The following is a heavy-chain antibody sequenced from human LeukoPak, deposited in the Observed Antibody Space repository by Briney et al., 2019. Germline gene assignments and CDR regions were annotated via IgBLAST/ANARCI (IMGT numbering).Heavy chain of an antibody. CDR2: IIPILGIA. CDR1: GGTFSSYA. Sequence: SVKVSCKASGGTFSSYAISWVRQAPGQGLEWMGRIIPILGIANYAQKFQGRVTITADKSTSTAYMELSSLRSEDTAVYYCARDERYTIVGATSFDYWGQGTLVTVSS. J-gene: IGHJ4*02. CDR3: ARDERYTIVGATSFDY. V-gene: IGHV1-69*04. D-gene: IGHD1-26*01.